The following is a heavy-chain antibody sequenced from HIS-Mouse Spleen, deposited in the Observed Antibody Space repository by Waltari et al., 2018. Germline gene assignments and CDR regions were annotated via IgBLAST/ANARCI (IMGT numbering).Heavy chain of an antibody. CDR1: GGSISSYY. V-gene: IGHV4-59*01. CDR2: IYYSGST. CDR3: AREPGSGSSEPDAFDI. D-gene: IGHD1-26*01. J-gene: IGHJ3*02. Sequence: QVQLQESGPGLVKPSETLSLTCTVSGGSISSYYWRWIRQPPGKGLEWIGYIYYSGSTNYNPSLKSRVTISVDTSKNQFSLKLSSVTAADTAVYYCAREPGSGSSEPDAFDIWGQGTMVTVSS.